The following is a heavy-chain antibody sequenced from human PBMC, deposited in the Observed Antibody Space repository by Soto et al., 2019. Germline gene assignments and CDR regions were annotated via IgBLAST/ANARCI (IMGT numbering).Heavy chain of an antibody. CDR1: GYTFTGYY. V-gene: IGHV1-2*04. CDR3: SSDLSLWILDAFDI. Sequence: ASVKVSCKASGYTFTGYYKHWVRQAPGQGLEGMGWINPNRGGTNYEQKFQDWVTMTRDTSISTAYLELSRLRSDDTAVYYCSSDLSLWILDAFDIWGQGTMVTVSS. D-gene: IGHD5-12*01. CDR2: INPNRGGT. J-gene: IGHJ3*02.